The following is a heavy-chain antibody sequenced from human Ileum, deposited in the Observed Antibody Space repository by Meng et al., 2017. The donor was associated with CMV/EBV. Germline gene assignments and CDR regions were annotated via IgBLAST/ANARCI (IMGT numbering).Heavy chain of an antibody. V-gene: IGHV3-11*04. Sequence: SCAASGFTFRDYYMTWIRQAPGKGLEWVSYISASGNDIYYADSVKGRFTISRDNAKNSLYLQMNSLRAEDTAVYYCARVGCGGDCYDYWGQGTLVTVSS. CDR3: ARVGCGGDCYDY. D-gene: IGHD2-21*01. CDR2: ISASGNDI. J-gene: IGHJ4*02. CDR1: GFTFRDYY.